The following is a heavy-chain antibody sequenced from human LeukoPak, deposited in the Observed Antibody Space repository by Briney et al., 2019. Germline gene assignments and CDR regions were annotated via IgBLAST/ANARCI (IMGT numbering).Heavy chain of an antibody. CDR2: MKEDGSEI. V-gene: IGHV3-7*01. Sequence: GGSLTLSCAASGFTFRTYSMSWVRQAPGKGLEWVAKMKEDGSEIFYVDSVKGRFTISRDNAKNSLYLQMNSVRAEDTAVYYCARPRGCGSSRCNNFDYWGQGTLVTVSS. CDR3: ARPRGCGSSRCNNFDY. CDR1: GFTFRTYS. D-gene: IGHD2-2*01. J-gene: IGHJ4*02.